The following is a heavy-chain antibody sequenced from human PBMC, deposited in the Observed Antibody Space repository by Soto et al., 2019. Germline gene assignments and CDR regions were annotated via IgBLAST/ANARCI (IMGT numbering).Heavy chain of an antibody. CDR1: GGSISSYY. D-gene: IGHD4-17*01. CDR3: ASYPVTPFAGGAFDI. Sequence: SETLSLTCTVSGGSISSYYWSWIRQPPGKGLEWIGYIYYSGSTNYNPSLKSRVTISVDTSKNRFSLKLSSVTAADTAVYYCASYPVTPFAGGAFDIWGQGTMVTVS. V-gene: IGHV4-59*08. CDR2: IYYSGST. J-gene: IGHJ3*02.